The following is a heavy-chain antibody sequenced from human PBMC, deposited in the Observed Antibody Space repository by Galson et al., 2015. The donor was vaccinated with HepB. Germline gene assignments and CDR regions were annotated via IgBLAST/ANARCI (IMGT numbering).Heavy chain of an antibody. V-gene: IGHV4-59*12. Sequence: QVQLQESGPGLVKPSETLSLTCTVSGGSISSYYWSWIRQPPGKGLEWIGYIYYSGSTNYNPSLKSRVTMSVDTSKNQFSLKLSSVTAADTAVYYCARDRKYGSGSYYRYGYFDLWGRGTLVTVSS. D-gene: IGHD3-10*01. CDR2: IYYSGST. CDR1: GGSISSYY. CDR3: ARDRKYGSGSYYRYGYFDL. J-gene: IGHJ2*01.